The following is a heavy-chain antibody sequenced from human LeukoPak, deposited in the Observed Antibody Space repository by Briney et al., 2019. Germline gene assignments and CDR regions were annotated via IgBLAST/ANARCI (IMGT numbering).Heavy chain of an antibody. V-gene: IGHV3-11*01. D-gene: IGHD6-19*01. CDR1: GFTFSDYY. CDR2: ISSSGSTI. Sequence: GGSLRLSCAASGFTFSDYYMSWIRQAPGKGLEWVSYISSSGSTIYYADSVKGRFTISRDNAKNSLYLQMNSLRAEDTAVYYRARDDHSSGWYGDFDYWGQGTLVTVSS. CDR3: ARDDHSSGWYGDFDY. J-gene: IGHJ4*02.